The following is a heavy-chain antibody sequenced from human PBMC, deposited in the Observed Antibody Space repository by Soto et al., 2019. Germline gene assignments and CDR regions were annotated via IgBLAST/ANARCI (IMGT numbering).Heavy chain of an antibody. CDR1: GGSISSSSYY. J-gene: IGHJ4*02. CDR3: ARGAAVTGNDY. D-gene: IGHD6-19*01. CDR2: IYYSGST. V-gene: IGHV4-39*06. Sequence: PSETLSLTCTVSGGSISSSSYYWGWIRQPPGKGLEWIGSIYYSGSTYYKQSLESRVAISVDTSKNQLALKLRSVTAADTAVYYCARGAAVTGNDYWGQGTLVTVSS.